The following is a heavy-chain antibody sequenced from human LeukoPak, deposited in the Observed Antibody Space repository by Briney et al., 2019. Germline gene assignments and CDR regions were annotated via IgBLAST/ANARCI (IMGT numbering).Heavy chain of an antibody. Sequence: PGGSLRLSCAASGFTFDDYAMHWVRQAPGKGLEWVSGISWNSGSIGYADSVKGRFTISRDNAKNSLYLQMNSLRAEDMALYYCAKDLSMRGAFDIWGQGTMVTVSS. CDR3: AKDLSMRGAFDI. D-gene: IGHD2-8*01. CDR1: GFTFDDYA. V-gene: IGHV3-9*03. J-gene: IGHJ3*02. CDR2: ISWNSGSI.